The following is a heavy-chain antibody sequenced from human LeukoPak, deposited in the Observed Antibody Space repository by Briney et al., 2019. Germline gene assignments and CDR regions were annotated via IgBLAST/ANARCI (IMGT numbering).Heavy chain of an antibody. D-gene: IGHD6-6*01. CDR3: ATDGVAARPNYYHYMDV. CDR1: GYTFTGYY. J-gene: IGHJ6*03. V-gene: IGHV1-2*02. CDR2: INPNSGGT. Sequence: ASVKVSCKASGYTFTGYYMPWVRQAPGQGLEWMGWINPNSGGTNYAQKFQGRVTMTRDTSISTAYMELSRLRSDDTAVYYCATDGVAARPNYYHYMDVWGKGTTVTVSS.